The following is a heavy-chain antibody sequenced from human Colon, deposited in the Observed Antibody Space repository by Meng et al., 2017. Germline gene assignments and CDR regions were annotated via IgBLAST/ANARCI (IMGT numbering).Heavy chain of an antibody. J-gene: IGHJ4*02. V-gene: IGHV3-73*01. CDR1: GFTFSGSH. Sequence: GESLKISCAASGFTFSGSHMHWVRQVSGKGLEWVGHIRSKSDNYATAYAASVEGRFTISRDDSKNTAYLHMNSLKTEGTAVYYCSRQTESTHDFWGQGTLVTVSS. CDR2: IRSKSDNYAT. CDR3: SRQTESTHDF.